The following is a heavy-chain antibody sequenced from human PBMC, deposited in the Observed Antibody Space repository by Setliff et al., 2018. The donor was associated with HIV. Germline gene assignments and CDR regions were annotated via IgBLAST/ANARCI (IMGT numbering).Heavy chain of an antibody. CDR3: ASQPSGHFYYYMHV. V-gene: IGHV4-31*03. CDR1: GGSISNGGYY. Sequence: TLSLTCTVSGGSISNGGYYWSWIRQHPGKGLEYIGYFSYSGNIYYNPSLKSRVTMSVDTSKNQFSLKVSSVTGADTGVYYCASQPSGHFYYYMHVWGKGTTVTVSS. D-gene: IGHD1-1*01. CDR2: FSYSGNI. J-gene: IGHJ6*03.